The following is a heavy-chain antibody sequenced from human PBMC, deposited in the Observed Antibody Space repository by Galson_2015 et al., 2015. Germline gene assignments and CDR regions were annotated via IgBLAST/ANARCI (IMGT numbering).Heavy chain of an antibody. CDR3: ARGGGQTYYRSGHFDY. CDR1: GYTFTAYY. J-gene: IGHJ4*02. V-gene: IGHV1-2*06. D-gene: IGHD3-10*01. CDR2: INPTSGDT. Sequence: SVKVSCKASGYTFTAYYIHWVRQAPGQGLEWMGRINPTSGDTDYAQKFQGRVTMTRDTSISTAYMDLSRLRSDDTAVYYCARGGGQTYYRSGHFDYWGQGTLVTVSS.